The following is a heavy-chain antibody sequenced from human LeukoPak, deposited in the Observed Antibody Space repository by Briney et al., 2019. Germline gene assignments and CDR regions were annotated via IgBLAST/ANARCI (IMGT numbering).Heavy chain of an antibody. CDR2: ICSSSSYI. CDR1: GFTFSSYS. D-gene: IGHD3-9*01. Sequence: GGSLRLSCAASGFTFSSYSMNWVRQAPGKGLEWVSSICSSSSYIYYADSVKGRFTISRDNAKNSLYLQMNSLRAEDTAVYYCARTYYDILTGYYYYFDYWGQGTLVTVSS. V-gene: IGHV3-21*01. CDR3: ARTYYDILTGYYYYFDY. J-gene: IGHJ4*02.